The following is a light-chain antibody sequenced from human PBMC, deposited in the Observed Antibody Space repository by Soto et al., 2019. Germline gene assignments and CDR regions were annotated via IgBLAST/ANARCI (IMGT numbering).Light chain of an antibody. CDR1: QSISSW. CDR2: KAS. CDR3: QQYNSYPLIT. V-gene: IGKV1-5*03. Sequence: DIQMTQSPSTLSASVGDRVSITCRASQSISSWLAWYQQIPGKAPKLLIYKASSLESGVPSRFSGSGSGTEFTLTISSLQPDDFATYYCQQYNSYPLITFGQGTRLEIK. J-gene: IGKJ5*01.